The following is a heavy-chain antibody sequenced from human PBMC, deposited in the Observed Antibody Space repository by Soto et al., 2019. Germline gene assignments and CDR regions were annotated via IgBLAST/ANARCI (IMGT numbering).Heavy chain of an antibody. Sequence: ASVKVSCKASGYTFTNYYMHWVRQAPGQGLEWMGWMNPRSGGTKYSQNFQGRVAITRDTSASTAYMELRSLRSEDTAVYYCARDGARITVFGVVYYFDYWGQGTLVTVSS. CDR1: GYTFTNYY. V-gene: IGHV1-3*01. J-gene: IGHJ4*02. D-gene: IGHD3-3*01. CDR3: ARDGARITVFGVVYYFDY. CDR2: MNPRSGGT.